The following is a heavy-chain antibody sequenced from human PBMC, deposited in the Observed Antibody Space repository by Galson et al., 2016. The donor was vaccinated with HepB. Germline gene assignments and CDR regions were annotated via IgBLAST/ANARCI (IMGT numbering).Heavy chain of an antibody. CDR2: IYFTGGT. Sequence: GSISSYYWTWMRQPPGKGLEWIGNIYFTGGTNYNPSLKSRVTISLDTSRNQFSLKLTSVTAADSALYYCARGNEYSSPFYYYYAMDFWGQGTLVTGSS. CDR3: ARGNEYSSPFYYYYAMDF. D-gene: IGHD6-6*01. CDR1: GSISSYY. J-gene: IGHJ6*02. V-gene: IGHV4-59*01.